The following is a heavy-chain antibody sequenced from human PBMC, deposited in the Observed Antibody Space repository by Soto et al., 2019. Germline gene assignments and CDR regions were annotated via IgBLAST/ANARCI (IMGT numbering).Heavy chain of an antibody. CDR1: GGSISSSSYY. D-gene: IGHD1-1*01. V-gene: IGHV4-39*01. CDR3: AREVQLERPPNWLDP. Sequence: PSETLSLTCTVSGGSISSSSYYWGWIRQPPGKGLERIGSIYYSGTTYYKTSLKSRVTISVDTSTNQFSLKLCSVFAAVMAVYFCAREVQLERPPNWLDPWGQGTLVTVSS. CDR2: IYYSGTT. J-gene: IGHJ5*02.